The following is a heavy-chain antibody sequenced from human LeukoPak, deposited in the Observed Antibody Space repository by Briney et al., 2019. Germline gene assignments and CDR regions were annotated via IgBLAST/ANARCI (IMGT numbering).Heavy chain of an antibody. Sequence: SETLSLTCTVSGGSISGYYWSWIRQPPGKGLEWIGYIYYSGSTNYSPSLKSRVTISVDTSKNQFSLKLSSVTAADTAVYYCARRGPSGDWYFDLWGRGTLVTVSS. J-gene: IGHJ2*01. CDR2: IYYSGST. CDR1: GGSISGYY. D-gene: IGHD7-27*01. V-gene: IGHV4-59*08. CDR3: ARRGPSGDWYFDL.